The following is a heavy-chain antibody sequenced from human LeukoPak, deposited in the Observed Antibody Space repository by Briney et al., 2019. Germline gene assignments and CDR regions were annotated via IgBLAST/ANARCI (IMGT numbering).Heavy chain of an antibody. Sequence: GGSLRLSCAVSGFTVSNYGFSDFGIHWVRQAPGKGLEWVAVIWYDGSNKYYADSVKGRFTISRDNSKNTLYLQMNSLRAEDTAVYYCARVRGYSYGPADYWGQGTLVTVSS. J-gene: IGHJ4*02. CDR1: GFTVSNYG. D-gene: IGHD5-18*01. V-gene: IGHV3-33*01. CDR2: IWYDGSNK. CDR3: ARVRGYSYGPADY.